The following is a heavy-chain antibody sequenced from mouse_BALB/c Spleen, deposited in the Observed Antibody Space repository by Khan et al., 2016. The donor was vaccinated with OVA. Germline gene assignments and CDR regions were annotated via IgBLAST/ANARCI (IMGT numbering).Heavy chain of an antibody. CDR3: AREEALYNVDH. CDR1: GYNFTSYW. Sequence: QVQLKQSGAELVRPGASVKLSCKTSGYNFTSYWIHWVKQRSGQGLEWIARIYPGTDNSYYNEKFKDKATLTADKSSSTAYMHLSSLKSEDSDVYFCAREEALYNVDHWGQGTTLTVSS. J-gene: IGHJ2*01. D-gene: IGHD3-2*02. V-gene: IGHV1-76*01. CDR2: IYPGTDNS.